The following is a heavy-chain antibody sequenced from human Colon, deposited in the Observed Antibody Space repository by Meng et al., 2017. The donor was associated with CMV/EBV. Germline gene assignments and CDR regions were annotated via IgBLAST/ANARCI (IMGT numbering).Heavy chain of an antibody. D-gene: IGHD2-2*01. CDR3: VRDGQCSSTSCAPTYDY. V-gene: IGHV3-21*01. CDR2: ITADRKFM. J-gene: IGHJ4*02. Sequence: GESLKISCAASGFILSSYGMNWVRQAPGKGLEWVAAITADRKFMYYADSVKGRFIISRDSAQNSVYLQMSGLRVEDTAVYYCVRDGQCSSTSCAPTYDYWGQGVLVTVSS. CDR1: GFILSSYG.